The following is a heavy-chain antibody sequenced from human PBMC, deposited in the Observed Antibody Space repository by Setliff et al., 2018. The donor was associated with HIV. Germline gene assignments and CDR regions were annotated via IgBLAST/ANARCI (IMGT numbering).Heavy chain of an antibody. CDR2: INPSGGST. CDR1: GGTFSSYA. Sequence: ASVKVSCKGSGGTFSSYAISWVRQAPGQGLEWMGIINPSGGSTNYARKFQGRVTMTRDTSTSTVYMELTSLRFDDTAMYYCVRGVQSPPHYSYYYMDVWGEGTMVTVSS. V-gene: IGHV1-46*01. D-gene: IGHD3-3*01. J-gene: IGHJ6*03. CDR3: VRGVQSPPHYSYYYMDV.